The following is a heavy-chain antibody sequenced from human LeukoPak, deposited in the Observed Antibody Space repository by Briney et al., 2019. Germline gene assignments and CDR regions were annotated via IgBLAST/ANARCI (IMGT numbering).Heavy chain of an antibody. J-gene: IGHJ4*02. V-gene: IGHV1-2*02. CDR1: GYTFTGYY. CDR2: INPNSGGT. Sequence: ASVNVSCKASGYTFTGYYMHWVRQAPGQGLEWMGWINPNSGGTNYAQKFQGRVTMTRDTPISTAYMELSRLRSDDTAVYYCARAFGVVITTDYWGQGTLVTVSS. D-gene: IGHD3-3*01. CDR3: ARAFGVVITTDY.